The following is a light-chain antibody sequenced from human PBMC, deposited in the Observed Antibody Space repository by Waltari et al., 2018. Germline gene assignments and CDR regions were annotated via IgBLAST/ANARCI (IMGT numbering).Light chain of an antibody. V-gene: IGLV1-51*01. CDR1: SSNLGNNY. J-gene: IGLJ2*01. CDR2: DNN. CDR3: ATWDSSLSGGV. Sequence: HSVLTQPPSVSAAPGQAVTIFRSGSSSNLGNNYVSWYQQVPGTAPKLLIFDNNERPSGIPDRFTGSKSGTSATLDITGLQTGDEAHYYCATWDSSLSGGVFGGGTKVTVL.